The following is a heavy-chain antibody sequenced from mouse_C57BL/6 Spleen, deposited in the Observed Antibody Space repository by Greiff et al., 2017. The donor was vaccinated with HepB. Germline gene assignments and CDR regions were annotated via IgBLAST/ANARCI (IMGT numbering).Heavy chain of an antibody. Sequence: VQLQQPGAELVRPGTSVKLSCKASGYTFTRYWMHWVKQRPGQGLEWIGVIDPSDSYTNYNQKFKGKATLTVDTSSSTAYMQLSSLTSEDSAVYYCARRGSNYLYCYFDVWGTGTTVTVSS. V-gene: IGHV1-59*01. CDR3: ARRGSNYLYCYFDV. D-gene: IGHD2-5*01. CDR1: GYTFTRYW. J-gene: IGHJ1*03. CDR2: IDPSDSYT.